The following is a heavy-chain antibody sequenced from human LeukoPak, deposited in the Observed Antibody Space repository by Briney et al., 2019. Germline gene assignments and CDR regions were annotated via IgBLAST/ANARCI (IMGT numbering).Heavy chain of an antibody. V-gene: IGHV4-34*01. Sequence: ETLSLTSAVYVGSSSSSYWSRIPQPPRKGRERIGEINHSGSTNYNPSLKSGDTISVDTSKNQFSLKLSSVTAADTAVYYCARDPGIAAHWFDPWGQGTLVTVSS. CDR1: VGSSSSSY. D-gene: IGHD6-13*01. CDR3: ARDPGIAAHWFDP. CDR2: INHSGST. J-gene: IGHJ5*02.